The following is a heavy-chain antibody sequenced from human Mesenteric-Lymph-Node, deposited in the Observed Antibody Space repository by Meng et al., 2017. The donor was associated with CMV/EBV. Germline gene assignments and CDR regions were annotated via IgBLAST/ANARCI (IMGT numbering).Heavy chain of an antibody. CDR3: ARGGWATAGTVYFYNMDV. Sequence: ASVKVSCKASGYTFTGYYMHWVRQAPGQGLEWMGWIGAFNGDTNYAQKLQGRVTITTDKSTGTAYMELRSLRSDDTAVYYCARGGWATAGTVYFYNMDVWGQGTTVTVSS. D-gene: IGHD6-13*01. CDR1: GYTFTGYY. J-gene: IGHJ6*02. V-gene: IGHV1-18*04. CDR2: IGAFNGDT.